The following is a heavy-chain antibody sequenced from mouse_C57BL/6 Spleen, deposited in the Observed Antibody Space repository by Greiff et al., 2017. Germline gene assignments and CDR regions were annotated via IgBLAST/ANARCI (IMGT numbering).Heavy chain of an antibody. Sequence: DVQLQESGAELVRPGASVKLSCTASGFNIKDDYMHWVKQRPEQGLEWIGWIDPENGDTEYASKFQGKATITADTSSNTAYLQLSSLTSEDTAVYYCTRRTYYAMDYWGQGTSVTVSS. V-gene: IGHV14-4*01. J-gene: IGHJ4*01. CDR1: GFNIKDDY. CDR2: IDPENGDT. CDR3: TRRTYYAMDY.